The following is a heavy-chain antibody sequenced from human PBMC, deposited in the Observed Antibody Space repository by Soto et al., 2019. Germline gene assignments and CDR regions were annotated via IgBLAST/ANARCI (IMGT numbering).Heavy chain of an antibody. CDR3: ARDARYAGILDY. CDR1: GFTFSSYA. V-gene: IGHV3-30-3*01. CDR2: ISYDGSNK. D-gene: IGHD2-2*01. Sequence: GGSLRLSCAASGFTFSSYAMHWVRQAPGKGLEWVAVISYDGSNKYYADSVKGRFTISRDNSKNTLYLQMNSLRAEDTAVYYRARDARYAGILDYWGQGTLVTVSS. J-gene: IGHJ4*02.